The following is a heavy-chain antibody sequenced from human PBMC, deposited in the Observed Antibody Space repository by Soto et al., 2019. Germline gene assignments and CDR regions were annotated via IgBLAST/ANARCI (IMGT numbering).Heavy chain of an antibody. CDR2: IHYTGST. CDR1: GGSLFSSSYR. V-gene: IGHV4-39*01. D-gene: IGHD4-17*01. CDR3: ARLYDGDYTFDY. Sequence: LSLTCSVSGGSLFSSSYRWGWIRQPPGKGPEWIGAIHYTGSTYYNPSFESRVTLSVDTSKKQFSLKLTSVTAADTAIYFCARLYDGDYTFDYWGQGTLVTVSS. J-gene: IGHJ4*02.